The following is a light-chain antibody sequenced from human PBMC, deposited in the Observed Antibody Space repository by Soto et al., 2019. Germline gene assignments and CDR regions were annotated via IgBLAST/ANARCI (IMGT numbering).Light chain of an antibody. CDR2: EVT. V-gene: IGLV2-14*01. Sequence: QSALTQPASVSGSPGQSITISCTGTSSDIGDYNYVSWCQQHPGKAPKLIIYEVTNRPSGVSNRFSGSKSDNTASLTISGLQTEDEADYYYSSSTSSNTVVFGGGTKLTVL. CDR3: SSSTSSNTVV. CDR1: SSDIGDYNY. J-gene: IGLJ2*01.